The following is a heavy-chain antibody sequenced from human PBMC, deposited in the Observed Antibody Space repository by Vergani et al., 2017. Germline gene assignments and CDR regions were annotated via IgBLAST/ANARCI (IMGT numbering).Heavy chain of an antibody. CDR3: ARGDDSGHYNWFDP. J-gene: IGHJ5*02. CDR2: IYSGFST. CDR1: GFTVSSNY. D-gene: IGHD6-19*01. V-gene: IGHV3-53*02. Sequence: EVQLVETGGGLIQPGGSLRLSCAASGFTVSSNYMSWVRHSPGKGLEWVSVIYSGFSTYYADSVKGRFTISRDNSKNTLYLQMNSLRAEDTAVYYCARGDDSGHYNWFDPWGQGTLVTVSS.